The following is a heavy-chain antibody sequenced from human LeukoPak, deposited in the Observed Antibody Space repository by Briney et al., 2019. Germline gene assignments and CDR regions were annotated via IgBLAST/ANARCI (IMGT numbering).Heavy chain of an antibody. V-gene: IGHV4-59*01. Sequence: SETLSLTCTVSGGSISSYYWSWIRQPPGKGLEWIGYIYYSGSTNYNPSLRSRVTISVDTSKNQFSLKLSSVTAADTAVYYCARGCCGADAFDIWGQGTMVTVSS. CDR1: GGSISSYY. D-gene: IGHD2-21*01. CDR2: IYYSGST. CDR3: ARGCCGADAFDI. J-gene: IGHJ3*02.